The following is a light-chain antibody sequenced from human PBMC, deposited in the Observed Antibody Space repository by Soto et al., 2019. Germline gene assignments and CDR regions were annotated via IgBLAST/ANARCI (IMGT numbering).Light chain of an antibody. V-gene: IGKV3-20*01. CDR3: QQYDNSPRFT. J-gene: IGKJ3*01. CDR2: GAS. Sequence: EIVLTQSPGTLSLSPGERATLSCRASQSVSSNYLAWYQQKPGQAPRLLIYGASSRATGIPDRFSGSGSGTDFTLTISRLEPEDFAVYYCQQYDNSPRFTFGPGTKVDIK. CDR1: QSVSSNY.